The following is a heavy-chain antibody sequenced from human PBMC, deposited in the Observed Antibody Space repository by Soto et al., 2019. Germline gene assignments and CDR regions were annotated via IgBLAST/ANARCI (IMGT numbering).Heavy chain of an antibody. D-gene: IGHD3-10*01. CDR3: AKDIRRFGELPYYMDV. CDR2: ISWNSGSI. CDR1: GFTFDDYA. J-gene: IGHJ6*03. V-gene: IGHV3-9*01. Sequence: GGSLRLSCAASGFTFDDYAMHWVRQAPGKGLEWVSGISWNSGSIGYADSVKGRFTISRDNAKNSLYLQMNSLRAEDTALYYCAKDIRRFGELPYYMDVWGKGTTVTVSS.